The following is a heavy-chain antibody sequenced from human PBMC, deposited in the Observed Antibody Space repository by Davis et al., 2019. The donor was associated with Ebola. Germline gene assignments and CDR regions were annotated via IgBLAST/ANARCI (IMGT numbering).Heavy chain of an antibody. J-gene: IGHJ4*02. CDR3: ASASYFRGSSGYLGY. CDR1: GFTFSSYW. V-gene: IGHV4-39*01. Sequence: GSLRLSCAASGFTFSSYWMGWIRQPPGKGLEWIGSIYYSGITYCKPSLKSRVTISVDTSKNQFSLKLSSVTAADTAVYYCASASYFRGSSGYLGYWGQGTLVTVSS. CDR2: IYYSGIT. D-gene: IGHD3-22*01.